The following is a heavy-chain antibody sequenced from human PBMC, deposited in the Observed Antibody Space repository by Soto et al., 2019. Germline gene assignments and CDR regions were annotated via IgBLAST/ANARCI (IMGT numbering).Heavy chain of an antibody. CDR3: ARDILRYCSRTSCSPLRQQYYYYGMDV. J-gene: IGHJ6*02. CDR1: GFTFSSYA. Sequence: QVQLVESGGGVVQPGRSLRLSCAASGFTFSSYAMHWVRQAPGKGLEWVAVISYDGSNKYYADSVKGQFTISRDNSKNTLYLQMNSLRAEDTAVYYCARDILRYCSRTSCSPLRQQYYYYGMDVWGQGTTVTDSS. V-gene: IGHV3-30-3*01. D-gene: IGHD2-2*01. CDR2: ISYDGSNK.